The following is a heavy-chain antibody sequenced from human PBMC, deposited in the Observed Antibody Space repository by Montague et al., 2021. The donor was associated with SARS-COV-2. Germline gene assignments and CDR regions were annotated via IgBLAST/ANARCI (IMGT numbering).Heavy chain of an antibody. V-gene: IGHV4-39*01. D-gene: IGHD2-8*01. Sequence: SETLSLTCTVSGVSISSYHHYWGWIRQPPGKGLEWIGAMYYSGSTWLNPSLKSRVTISVDTSKNQFSLKLSSVTAADTVVYYCATITLGYCTNGVCQPPDYWGQGTLVTVSS. CDR2: MYYSGST. CDR1: GVSISSYHHY. CDR3: ATITLGYCTNGVCQPPDY. J-gene: IGHJ4*02.